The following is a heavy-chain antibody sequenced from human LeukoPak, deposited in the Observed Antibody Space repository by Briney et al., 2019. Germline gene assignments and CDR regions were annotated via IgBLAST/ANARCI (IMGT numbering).Heavy chain of an antibody. CDR2: ISYDGSNK. CDR1: GFTFSSYA. V-gene: IGHV3-30-3*01. CDR3: ARGKGSGSYYLYYFDY. Sequence: PGGSLRLSCAASGFTFSSYAMHWVRQAPGKGLEWVAVISYDGSNKYYADSVKGRFTISRDNSKNTLYLQMNSLRAEDTAVYYCARGKGSGSYYLYYFDYWGQGTLVTVSS. D-gene: IGHD3-10*01. J-gene: IGHJ4*02.